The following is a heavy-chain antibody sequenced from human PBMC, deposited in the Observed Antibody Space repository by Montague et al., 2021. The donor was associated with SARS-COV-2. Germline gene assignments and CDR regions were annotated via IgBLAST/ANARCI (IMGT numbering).Heavy chain of an antibody. CDR3: ARDGFYYDRSGPSNFDY. CDR1: VGSISSNNCY. V-gene: IGHV4-39*07. CDR2: IYYSGST. J-gene: IGHJ4*02. Sequence: SETLSLTCTVSVGSISSNNCYWGWIRQPPGKALEWIGSIYYSGSTYYNPSLKSRVTMSVDTSENQFSLKLSSVTAADTAVYYYARDGFYYDRSGPSNFDYWGQGTLVTVSS. D-gene: IGHD3-22*01.